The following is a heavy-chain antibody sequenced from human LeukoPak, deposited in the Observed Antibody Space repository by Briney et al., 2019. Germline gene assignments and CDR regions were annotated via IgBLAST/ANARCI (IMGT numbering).Heavy chain of an antibody. J-gene: IGHJ4*02. Sequence: EASVKVSCKASGYTFTYYYIHWVRQAPGQGLEWMGIINPSGASTSYAQKFQGRVTMTRDTSTSTVYMELSSLKAEDTAVYYCARDLDSGGGSDWGQGSLVTVSS. V-gene: IGHV1-46*01. CDR3: ARDLDSGGGSD. CDR1: GYTFTYYY. D-gene: IGHD3-16*01. CDR2: INPSGAST.